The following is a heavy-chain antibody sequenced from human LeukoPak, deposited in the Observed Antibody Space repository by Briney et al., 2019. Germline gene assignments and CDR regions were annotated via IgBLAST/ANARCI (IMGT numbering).Heavy chain of an antibody. Sequence: GGSLRLSCAASGFTFSNYAMSWVRQAPGKGLERVSAITGSGGNTYYADSVKGRFTISRDNSKNTVFLQMNSLRAEDTALYYCAKWGDYDVLTGYYVSDYWGQGTLVTVSS. D-gene: IGHD3-9*01. J-gene: IGHJ4*02. CDR3: AKWGDYDVLTGYYVSDY. V-gene: IGHV3-23*01. CDR1: GFTFSNYA. CDR2: ITGSGGNT.